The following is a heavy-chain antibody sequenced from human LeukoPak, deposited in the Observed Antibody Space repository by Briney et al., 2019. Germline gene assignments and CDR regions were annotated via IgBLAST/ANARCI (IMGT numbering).Heavy chain of an antibody. CDR2: TNRRGDIT. D-gene: IGHD3-22*01. CDR1: GYTFGDYG. J-gene: IGHJ4*02. Sequence: RPGGSLRLSCAASGYTFGDYGMSWVRQVPGKGLEWVSGTNRRGDITGYADFVKGRFTISRDNAKNSLYLQMNSLRAEDTAVYYCARDVGGVVVTDYYFDYWGQGTLVTVSS. CDR3: ARDVGGVVVTDYYFDY. V-gene: IGHV3-20*04.